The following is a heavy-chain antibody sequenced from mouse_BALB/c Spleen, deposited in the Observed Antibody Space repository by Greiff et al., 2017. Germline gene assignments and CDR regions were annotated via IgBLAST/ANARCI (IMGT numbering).Heavy chain of an antibody. CDR2: INSNGGST. CDR3: ARDWYGNYPLYDAMDY. Sequence: DVKLQESGGGLVQPGGSLKLSCAASGFTFSSYGMSWVRQTPDKRLELVATINSNGGSTYYPDSVKGRFTISRDNAKNTLYLQMSSLKSEDTAMYYCARDWYGNYPLYDAMDYWGQGTSVTVSS. CDR1: GFTFSSYG. V-gene: IGHV5-6-3*01. D-gene: IGHD2-10*02. J-gene: IGHJ4*01.